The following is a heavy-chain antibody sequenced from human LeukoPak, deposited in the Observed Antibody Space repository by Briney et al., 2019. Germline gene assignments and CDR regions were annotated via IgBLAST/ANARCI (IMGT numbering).Heavy chain of an antibody. J-gene: IGHJ4*02. V-gene: IGHV3-7*01. CDR1: GFTFSRYW. CDR2: IKEDGSEK. Sequence: GGSLRLSCAASGFTFSRYWMNWVRQAPGKGLEWVANIKEDGSEKYYVDSVKGRFTISRDNAKNSLYLQMNSLRAEDTAVYYCARDPSSLRDSLDYWGQGTLVTVSS. CDR3: ARDPSSLRDSLDY.